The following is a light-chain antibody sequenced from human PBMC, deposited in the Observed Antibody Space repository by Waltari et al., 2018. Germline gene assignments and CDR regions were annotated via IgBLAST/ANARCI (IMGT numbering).Light chain of an antibody. CDR2: GAS. J-gene: IGKJ1*01. CDR1: QSLSSN. Sequence: IVMTQSPATLSVSPGEGATLPCKASQSLSSNLPWYQQKPGQLPRLLIYGASTRATGIPARFSGSGSGTEFTLTISSLQAEDFAVYYCQERGRTFGQGTKVEIK. CDR3: QERGRT. V-gene: IGKV3-15*01.